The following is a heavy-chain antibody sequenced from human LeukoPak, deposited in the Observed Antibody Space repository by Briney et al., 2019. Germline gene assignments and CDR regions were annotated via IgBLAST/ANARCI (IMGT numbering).Heavy chain of an antibody. D-gene: IGHD1-26*01. Sequence: PSETLPLTCAVYGGSFSGYYWSWIRQPPGKGLEWIGEINHSGSTNYNPSLKSQVTISVDTSKNQFSLKLSSVTAADTAVYYCARGLVGATSSYWGQGTLDTVSS. CDR1: GGSFSGYY. CDR2: INHSGST. CDR3: ARGLVGATSSY. J-gene: IGHJ4*02. V-gene: IGHV4-34*01.